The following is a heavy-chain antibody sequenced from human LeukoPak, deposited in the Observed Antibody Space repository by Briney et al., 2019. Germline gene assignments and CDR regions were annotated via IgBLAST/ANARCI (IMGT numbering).Heavy chain of an antibody. CDR1: GYTFTSYG. CDR3: ASQYSSSRSGGAFDI. J-gene: IGHJ3*02. Sequence: ASVKVSCKASGYTFTSYGISWVRQAPGQGLEWMGWISAYNGNTNYAQKFQGRVTITRNTSISTAYMELSSLRSEDTAVYYCASQYSSSRSGGAFDIWGQGTMVTVSS. V-gene: IGHV1-18*01. D-gene: IGHD6-6*01. CDR2: ISAYNGNT.